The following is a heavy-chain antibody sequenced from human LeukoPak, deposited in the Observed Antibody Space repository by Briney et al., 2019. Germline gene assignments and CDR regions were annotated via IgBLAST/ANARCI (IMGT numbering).Heavy chain of an antibody. CDR2: ISGSGTST. V-gene: IGHV3-23*01. CDR3: AKEDWQWDFDY. D-gene: IGHD6-19*01. J-gene: IGHJ4*02. CDR1: GFTFSSYA. Sequence: GGFLRLPCAASGFTFSSYAMSWVRQAPGKGLEWVSAISGSGTSTYYADSVKGRFTISRDNSKNTLYLQMNSLRAEDTALYYCAKEDWQWDFDYWGQGTLVTVSS.